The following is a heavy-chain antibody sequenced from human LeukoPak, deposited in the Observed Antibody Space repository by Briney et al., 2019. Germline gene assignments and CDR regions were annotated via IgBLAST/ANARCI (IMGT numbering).Heavy chain of an antibody. CDR3: ARDATVTTLRYYYGMDV. Sequence: SVKVSCKASGYTFTSYAMHWVRQAPGQGLEWMGWISAYNGNTNYAQKLQGRVTMTTDTSTSTAYMELRSLRSDDTAVYYCARDATVTTLRYYYGMDVWGQGTTVTVSS. J-gene: IGHJ6*02. D-gene: IGHD4-17*01. CDR1: GYTFTSYA. V-gene: IGHV1-18*01. CDR2: ISAYNGNT.